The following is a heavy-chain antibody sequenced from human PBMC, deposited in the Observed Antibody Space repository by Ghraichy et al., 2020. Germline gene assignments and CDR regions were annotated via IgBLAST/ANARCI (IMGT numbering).Heavy chain of an antibody. CDR2: INPSGGGT. J-gene: IGHJ5*02. CDR3: ARESVIWFGELSFGSNWFDP. D-gene: IGHD3-10*01. CDR1: GYTFTSYY. V-gene: IGHV1-46*01. Sequence: ASVKVSCKASGYTFTSYYVHWVRQAPGQGLEWMGIINPSGGGTNYAQKFQGRVTMTRDTPTSTVYMELSSLRSDDTAVYYCARESVIWFGELSFGSNWFDPWGQGTLVTVSS.